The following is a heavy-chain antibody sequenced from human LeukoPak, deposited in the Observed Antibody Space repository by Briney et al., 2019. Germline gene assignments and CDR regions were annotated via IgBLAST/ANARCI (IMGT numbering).Heavy chain of an antibody. CDR2: ISAYNGNT. V-gene: IGHV1-18*01. CDR3: ASFGAGYGSGSYYYYGMDV. CDR1: GYTFTSYG. Sequence: ASVKVSCKAPGYTFTSYGISWVRQAPGQGLEWMGWISAYNGNTNYAQKLQGRVTMTTDTSTSTAYMELRSLRSDDTAVYYCASFGAGYGSGSYYYYGMDVWGQGTTVTVSS. J-gene: IGHJ6*02. D-gene: IGHD3-10*01.